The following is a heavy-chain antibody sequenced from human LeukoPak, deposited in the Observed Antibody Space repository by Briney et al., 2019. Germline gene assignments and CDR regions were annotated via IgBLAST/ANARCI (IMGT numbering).Heavy chain of an antibody. CDR3: ARDAGGIRGYSYGYLDY. J-gene: IGHJ4*02. Sequence: SETLSLTCTVSGGSIRSHYWTWIRQHPGKGLEWIGYIYYSGSTYYNPSLKSRVTISVDTSKNQFSLKLSSVTAADTAVYYCARDAGGIRGYSYGYLDYWGQGTLVTVSS. V-gene: IGHV4-31*03. CDR2: IYYSGST. D-gene: IGHD5-18*01. CDR1: GGSIRSHY.